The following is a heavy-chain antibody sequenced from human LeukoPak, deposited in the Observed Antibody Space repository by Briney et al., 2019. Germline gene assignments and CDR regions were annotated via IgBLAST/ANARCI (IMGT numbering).Heavy chain of an antibody. CDR2: IIPIFGTA. J-gene: IGHJ4*02. V-gene: IGHV1-69*01. D-gene: IGHD3-9*01. CDR3: ASTGGLTGFFYFDY. Sequence: SVKVSCKASGGTFSSYAISWVRQAPGQGLEWMGGIIPIFGTANYAQKFQGRVTITADESTSTAYMELSSLRSDDTAVYYCASTGGLTGFFYFDYWGQGTLVTVSS. CDR1: GGTFSSYA.